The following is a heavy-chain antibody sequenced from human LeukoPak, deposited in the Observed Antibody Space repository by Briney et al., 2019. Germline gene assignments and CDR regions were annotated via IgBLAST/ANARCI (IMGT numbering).Heavy chain of an antibody. CDR3: ARHDSFIPY. CDR2: ISDTGRRT. CDR1: GFTFSDYA. D-gene: IGHD3-16*02. V-gene: IGHV3-23*01. Sequence: GGSLRLPCAASGFTFSDYAMSWVRQAAGKGLEWVSGISDTGRRTYYTDSVQGRFTISRDESKKTVYLLMNTLRAEDTAVYFCARHDSFIPYWGQGTLVTVSS. J-gene: IGHJ4*02.